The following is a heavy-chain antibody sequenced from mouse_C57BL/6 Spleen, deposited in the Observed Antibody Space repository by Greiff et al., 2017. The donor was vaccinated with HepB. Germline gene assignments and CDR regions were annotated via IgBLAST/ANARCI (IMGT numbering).Heavy chain of an antibody. CDR3: ARSIDDNGGAGFAY. J-gene: IGHJ3*01. CDR2: IDPNSGGT. V-gene: IGHV1-72*01. Sequence: VQLQQPGAELVKPGASVKLSCKASGYTFTSYWMHWVKQRPGRGLEWIGRIDPNSGGTKYNKKFKSKATLTVDKPSNTAYMPLSSLTSADSAVYYCARSIDDNGGAGFAYWGQGTLVTVSA. CDR1: GYTFTSYW. D-gene: IGHD2-3*01.